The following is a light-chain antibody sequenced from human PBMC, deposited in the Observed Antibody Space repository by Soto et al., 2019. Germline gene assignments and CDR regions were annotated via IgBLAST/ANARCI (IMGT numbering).Light chain of an antibody. CDR2: GNT. CDR3: QSYDSTLSARYV. Sequence: QSVLTQPPSVSVAPGQMVTISCTGSSSNIGANYDVHWYQHRPGTAPKLLIFGNTNRPSGVPDRFSGSKSGTSASLAITGLQAEDEGDYYCQSYDSTLSARYVFGTGTKVTVL. J-gene: IGLJ1*01. CDR1: SSNIGANYD. V-gene: IGLV1-40*01.